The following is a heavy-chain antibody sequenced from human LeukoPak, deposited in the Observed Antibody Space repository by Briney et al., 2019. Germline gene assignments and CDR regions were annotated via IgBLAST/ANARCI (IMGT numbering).Heavy chain of an antibody. D-gene: IGHD2-15*01. Sequence: GGSLRLSCAASGFRFNTFWVSWVRQAPGKGLEWVANIKQDGNEKYYADSVKGRFTISRDNGKNSLDLQMNSLRAEDTAVYYCAKEYCSGGSCYSPGFDYWGQGTLVTVSS. CDR2: IKQDGNEK. J-gene: IGHJ4*02. CDR1: GFRFNTFW. CDR3: AKEYCSGGSCYSPGFDY. V-gene: IGHV3-7*03.